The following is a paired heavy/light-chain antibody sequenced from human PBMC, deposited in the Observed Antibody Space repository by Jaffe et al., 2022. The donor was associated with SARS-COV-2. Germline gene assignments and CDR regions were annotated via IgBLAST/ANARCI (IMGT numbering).Heavy chain of an antibody. CDR3: AHSSVTQWLLLKHFDY. V-gene: IGHV2-5*01. D-gene: IGHD6-19*01. Sequence: QITLKESGPTLVKPTQTLTLTCTFSGFSLTTSGVGVGWIRQPPGKALEWLALIYWNDDKRYSPSLKSRLTITKDTSKNQVVLTMINMDPVDTATYYCAHSSVTQWLLLKHFDYWGQGTLVTVSS. J-gene: IGHJ4*02. CDR2: IYWNDDK. CDR1: GFSLTTSGVG.
Light chain of an antibody. CDR3: SSYAGSHNFI. J-gene: IGLJ2*01. Sequence: QSALTQPPSASGSPGQSVTISCTGTSSDVGGYNYVSWYQQHPGKAPKLMIFEVTRRPSGVPDRFSGSKSGYTASLTVSGLQAEDEADYYCSSYAGSHNFIFGGGTKLTVL. V-gene: IGLV2-8*01. CDR2: EVT. CDR1: SSDVGGYNY.